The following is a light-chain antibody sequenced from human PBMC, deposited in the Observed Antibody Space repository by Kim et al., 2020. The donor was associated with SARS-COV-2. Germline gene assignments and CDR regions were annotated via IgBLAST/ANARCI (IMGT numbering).Light chain of an antibody. Sequence: VSPGQTARITCSGDVLAKKKYARWFQQKPGQAPVVVIYKDSERPSGIPERFSGSSSGTTVTLTISGAQVEDEADYYCYSVADNTGVFGGGTQLTVL. CDR1: VLAKKKY. J-gene: IGLJ3*02. CDR3: YSVADNTGV. V-gene: IGLV3-27*01. CDR2: KDS.